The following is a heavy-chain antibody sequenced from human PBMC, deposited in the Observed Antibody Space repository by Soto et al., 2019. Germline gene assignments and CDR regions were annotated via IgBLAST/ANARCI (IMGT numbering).Heavy chain of an antibody. D-gene: IGHD3-16*02. CDR2: INVNSGGT. V-gene: IGHV1-2*04. Sequence: QVQLVQSGAEVKKPGASVKVSCKASGYTFTGNYMHWVRQAPGQGFEWMGWINVNSGGTKYAQKFQGWDTMTRDTSISTAYMELSRLRSDDTAVYYWARGDKLSLYPQLDYWGQGTLVTVSS. CDR3: ARGDKLSLYPQLDY. CDR1: GYTFTGNY. J-gene: IGHJ4*02.